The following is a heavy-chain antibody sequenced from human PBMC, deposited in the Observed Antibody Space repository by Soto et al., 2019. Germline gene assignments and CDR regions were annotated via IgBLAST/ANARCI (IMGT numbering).Heavy chain of an antibody. Sequence: VGLLRLRQAAAGFTCSSHWGSCVRQAPGKGLEWVANIKQDGSEKYYVDSVKGRFTISRDNAENSLYLQMNSLRAEDTAVYYCARDMRGYSSSWYDYWGQGTLVTVSS. J-gene: IGHJ4*02. CDR1: GFTCSSHW. V-gene: IGHV3-7*01. CDR3: ARDMRGYSSSWYDY. CDR2: IKQDGSEK. D-gene: IGHD6-13*01.